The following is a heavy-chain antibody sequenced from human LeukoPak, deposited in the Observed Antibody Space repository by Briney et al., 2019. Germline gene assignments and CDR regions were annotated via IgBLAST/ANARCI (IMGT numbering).Heavy chain of an antibody. D-gene: IGHD3-9*01. CDR2: IKQDGSEK. CDR3: ATDYDILTGYLPAHY. J-gene: IGHJ4*02. CDR1: GFTFSSYW. Sequence: PGGSLKLSCAASGFTFSSYWMSWVRQAPGKGLEWVANIKQDGSEKYYVDSVKGRFTISRDNAKNSLYLQINSLRAEDTAVYYCATDYDILTGYLPAHYWGQGTLVTVSS. V-gene: IGHV3-7*03.